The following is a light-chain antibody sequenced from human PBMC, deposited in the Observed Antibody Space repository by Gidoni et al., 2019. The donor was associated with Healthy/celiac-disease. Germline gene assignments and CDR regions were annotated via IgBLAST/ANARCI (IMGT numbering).Light chain of an antibody. CDR3: QQLNSYPP. CDR2: ASS. V-gene: IGKV1-9*01. J-gene: IGKJ4*02. CDR1: QGISCY. Sequence: LKLTQSPSFLSASVGARVTSTSRASQGISCYLACYQQKPGKAPKLLIYASSTLQSGVPSRFGGRGSGTEFTLTISSLQPEDSATYCCQQLNSYPPFGGGTKVEIK.